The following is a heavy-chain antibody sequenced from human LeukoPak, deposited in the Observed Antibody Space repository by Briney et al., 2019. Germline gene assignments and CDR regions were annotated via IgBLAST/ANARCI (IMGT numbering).Heavy chain of an antibody. V-gene: IGHV1-8*01. CDR3: ARARGDRLGDWFDP. D-gene: IGHD2-21*02. J-gene: IGHJ5*02. CDR2: MNPNSGNT. Sequence: ASVKVSCKASGYTFTSYDINWVRQATGQGVEWTGWMNPNSGNTGYAQKFQGRVTMTRNTSISTAYMELSSLRSEDTAVYYCARARGDRLGDWFDPWGQGTLVTVSS. CDR1: GYTFTSYD.